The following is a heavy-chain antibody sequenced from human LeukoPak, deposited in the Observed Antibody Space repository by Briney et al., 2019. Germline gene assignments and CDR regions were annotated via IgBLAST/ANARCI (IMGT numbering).Heavy chain of an antibody. CDR2: IYYSGST. J-gene: IGHJ4*02. Sequence: SQTLSLTCTVSGDSISSGVYWSWIRQPPGKGLEWIGSIYYSGSTYYNPSLKSRVTISVDTSKNQFSLKLSSVTAADTAVYYCARQIVYDFWSGFPFDYWGQGTLVTVSS. V-gene: IGHV4-30-2*03. D-gene: IGHD3-3*01. CDR3: ARQIVYDFWSGFPFDY. CDR1: GDSISSGVY.